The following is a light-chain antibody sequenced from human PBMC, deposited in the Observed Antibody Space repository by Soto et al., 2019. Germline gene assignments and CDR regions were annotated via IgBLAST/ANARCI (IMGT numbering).Light chain of an antibody. CDR2: GAS. V-gene: IGKV3D-15*01. CDR3: QQTYSGPLT. J-gene: IGKJ4*01. Sequence: EIVMTQSPATLAGSPGETVTLSCRASQSLSGNLAWYQQKPGQAPRLLIYGASSRATGIPDRFSGSGSGTDFTLTISRLEPEDFATYYCQQTYSGPLTFGGGTKVDIK. CDR1: QSLSGN.